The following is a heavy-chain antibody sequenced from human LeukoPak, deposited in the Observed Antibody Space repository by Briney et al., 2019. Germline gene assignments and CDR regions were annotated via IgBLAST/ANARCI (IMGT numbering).Heavy chain of an antibody. CDR2: ITSSSSYI. J-gene: IGHJ3*02. Sequence: GGSLRLSCAASGFTFSSYYFNWVRQAPGKGLEWVSSITSSSSYIFYADSVKGRFTMSRDNAKNSLYLQMNSLRAEDTAVYYCARDDYYDTGAYYSDDAFDIWGQGTMVTVSS. CDR1: GFTFSSYY. CDR3: ARDDYYDTGAYYSDDAFDI. D-gene: IGHD3-22*01. V-gene: IGHV3-21*01.